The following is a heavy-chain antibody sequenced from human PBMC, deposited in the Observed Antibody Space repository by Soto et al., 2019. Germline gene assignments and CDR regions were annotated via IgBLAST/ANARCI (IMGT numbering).Heavy chain of an antibody. J-gene: IGHJ6*02. Sequence: ASVKVSCKXSGYTFTSYYMHWVRQAPGQGLEWMGIINPSGGSTSYAQKFQGRVTMSRDTSTSTVYMELSSLRSEDTAVYYCARINDSSGSPYYHYGMDVWDQETTVTVSS. CDR3: ARINDSSGSPYYHYGMDV. V-gene: IGHV1-46*01. D-gene: IGHD3-22*01. CDR2: INPSGGST. CDR1: GYTFTSYY.